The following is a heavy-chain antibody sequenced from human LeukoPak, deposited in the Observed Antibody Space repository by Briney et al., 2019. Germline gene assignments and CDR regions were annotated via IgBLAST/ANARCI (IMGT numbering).Heavy chain of an antibody. CDR2: IRYDGSDK. D-gene: IGHD3-22*01. CDR3: AKEKGRPYESSFDY. V-gene: IGHV3-30*02. J-gene: IGHJ4*02. CDR1: GFILSSYG. Sequence: GGSLRLSCAASGFILSSYGMHWVRQAPGKGLEWVAFIRYDGSDKDYVDSVKGRFTISRDNSKNTLYLQMNSLTAEDTAVYYCAKEKGRPYESSFDYWGQGTLVTVSS.